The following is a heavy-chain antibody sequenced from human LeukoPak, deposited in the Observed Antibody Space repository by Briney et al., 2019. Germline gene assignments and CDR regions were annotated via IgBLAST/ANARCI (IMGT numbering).Heavy chain of an antibody. V-gene: IGHV1-8*01. D-gene: IGHD3-10*01. J-gene: IGHJ3*02. Sequence: ASVKVSCKASGYTFTSYYMHWVRQAPGQGLEWMGWMNPNSGNTGYAQKFQGRVTITRNTSISTAYMELSSLKSEDTAVYYCARSGDAFDIWGQGTMITVSS. CDR3: ARSGDAFDI. CDR1: GYTFTSYY. CDR2: MNPNSGNT.